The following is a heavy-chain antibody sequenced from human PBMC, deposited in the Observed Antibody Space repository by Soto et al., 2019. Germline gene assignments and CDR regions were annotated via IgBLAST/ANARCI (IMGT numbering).Heavy chain of an antibody. CDR2: IYYSGST. J-gene: IGHJ3*02. CDR3: ARVAQGYDFWSPDPAFDI. Sequence: PSETLSLTCTVSGGSMSSSYWSWIRQSPGNELEWIGYIYYSGSTNYNPSLKSRVTISVDTSKNQFSLKLSSVTAADTAVYYCARVAQGYDFWSPDPAFDIWGQGTMVTV. V-gene: IGHV4-59*12. D-gene: IGHD3-3*01. CDR1: GGSMSSSY.